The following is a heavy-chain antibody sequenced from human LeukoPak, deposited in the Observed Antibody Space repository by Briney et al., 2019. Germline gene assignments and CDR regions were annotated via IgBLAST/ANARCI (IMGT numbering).Heavy chain of an antibody. D-gene: IGHD6-19*01. CDR1: GFTFSSYW. J-gene: IGHJ4*02. Sequence: GGSLRLSCAASGFTFSSYWMSWARQAPGKGLEWVANIKQDGSEKYYVDSVKGRFTISRDNAKNSLYLQMNSLRAEDTAVYYCAREDFSIAVAGTNLDYWGQGTLVTVSS. V-gene: IGHV3-7*01. CDR3: AREDFSIAVAGTNLDY. CDR2: IKQDGSEK.